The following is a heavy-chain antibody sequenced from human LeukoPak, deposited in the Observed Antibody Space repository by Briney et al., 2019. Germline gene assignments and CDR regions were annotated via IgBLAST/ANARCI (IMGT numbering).Heavy chain of an antibody. D-gene: IGHD3-3*01. Sequence: PSETLSLTCTVSGSSTSNYFCTWLRQSAGKGLEWIGRIHTSGSTNYNPSLKSRVSMSVDTSKNQFSLKLSSVTAADTVVYYCARDPEGHGYYFDYWGQGALVTVSS. CDR1: GSSTSNYF. V-gene: IGHV4-4*07. CDR3: ARDPEGHGYYFDY. J-gene: IGHJ4*02. CDR2: IHTSGST.